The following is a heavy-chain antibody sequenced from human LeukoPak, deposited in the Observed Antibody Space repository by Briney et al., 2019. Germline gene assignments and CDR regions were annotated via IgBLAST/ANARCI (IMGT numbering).Heavy chain of an antibody. V-gene: IGHV3-23*01. J-gene: IGHJ5*02. Sequence: PGKSLRLSCAASGFTFSGYPIHWVRQAPGKGLEWVSAISGSGGSTYYADSVKGRFTISRDNSKNTLYLQMNSLRAEDTAVYYCAKGLWEFDPWGQGTLVTVSS. CDR1: GFTFSGYP. D-gene: IGHD3-16*01. CDR3: AKGLWEFDP. CDR2: ISGSGGST.